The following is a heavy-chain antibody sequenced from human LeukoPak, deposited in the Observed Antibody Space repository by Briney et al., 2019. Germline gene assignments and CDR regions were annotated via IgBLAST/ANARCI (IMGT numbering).Heavy chain of an antibody. CDR3: ARHSGYDYDYFDY. J-gene: IGHJ4*02. Sequence: PSETLSLTCTVSGGSISVYYWSWIRQPPGKGLEWIGYIYYSGSTNYNPSLKSRVTISVDTSKNQFSLKLSSVTAADTAVYYCARHSGYDYDYFDYWGQGTLVTVSS. CDR2: IYYSGST. CDR1: GGSISVYY. D-gene: IGHD5-12*01. V-gene: IGHV4-59*08.